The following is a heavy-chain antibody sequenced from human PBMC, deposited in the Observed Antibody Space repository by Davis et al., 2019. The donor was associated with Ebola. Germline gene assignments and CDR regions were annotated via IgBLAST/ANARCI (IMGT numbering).Heavy chain of an antibody. CDR3: ARVYGDYEY. J-gene: IGHJ4*02. Sequence: SVKVSCKASGYTFTSYYMHWVRQAPGQGLEWMGGIIPIFGTANYAQKFQGRVTITADESTSTAYMELSSLRSEDTAVYYCARVYGDYEYWGQGTLVTVSS. V-gene: IGHV1-69*13. D-gene: IGHD4-17*01. CDR2: IIPIFGTA. CDR1: GYTFTSYY.